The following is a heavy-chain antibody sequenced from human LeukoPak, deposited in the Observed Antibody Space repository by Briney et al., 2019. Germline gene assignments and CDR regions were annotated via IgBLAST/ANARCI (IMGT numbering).Heavy chain of an antibody. J-gene: IGHJ4*02. CDR2: IYYSGST. D-gene: IGHD3-10*01. CDR1: GGSISSYY. CDR3: ARDRSPGVVRGAYFDS. Sequence: SETLSLTCTVSGGSISSYYWSWIRQPPGKGLEWIGYIYYSGSTNYNPSLKSRVTISVDTSKNQFPQKLKSVTAADTAVYYCARDRSPGVVRGAYFDSWGQGTLVTVSS. V-gene: IGHV4-59*01.